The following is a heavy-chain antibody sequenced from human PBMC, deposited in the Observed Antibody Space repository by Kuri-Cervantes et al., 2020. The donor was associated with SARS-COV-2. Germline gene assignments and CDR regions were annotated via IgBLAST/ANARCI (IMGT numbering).Heavy chain of an antibody. CDR1: GGSISSSNW. Sequence: SETLSLTCAVSGGSISSSNWWSWVRQPPGKGLEWIGEIYHSGSTNYNLSLKSRVTISVDTSKNQFSLKLSSVTAADTAVYYCARAAYVTDFDYWGQGTLVTVSS. V-gene: IGHV4-4*02. D-gene: IGHD1-14*01. J-gene: IGHJ4*02. CDR3: ARAAYVTDFDY. CDR2: IYHSGST.